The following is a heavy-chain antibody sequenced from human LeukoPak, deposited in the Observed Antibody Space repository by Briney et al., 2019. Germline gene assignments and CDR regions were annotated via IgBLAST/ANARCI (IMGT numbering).Heavy chain of an antibody. CDR3: AKTLTMILVLRGGFDY. CDR1: GFTFSSYA. CDR2: ISNDGSNR. D-gene: IGHD3-22*01. V-gene: IGHV3-30*04. Sequence: GGSLRLSCAASGFTFSSYAIHWVRQAPGKGLEWVAVISNDGSNRYYADSVKGRFTISRDNSKNTLYLQMNSLRAEDTAVYYCAKTLTMILVLRGGFDYWGQGALVTVSS. J-gene: IGHJ4*02.